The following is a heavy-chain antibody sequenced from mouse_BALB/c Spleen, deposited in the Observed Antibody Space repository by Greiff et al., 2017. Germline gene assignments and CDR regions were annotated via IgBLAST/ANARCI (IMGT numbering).Heavy chain of an antibody. CDR2: ISTYYGNT. V-gene: IGHV1-67*01. CDR3: ARGGYYGGFDV. Sequence: VQLQQSGPELVRPGVSVKISCKGSGYTFTDYAMHWVKQSHAKSLEWIGVISTYYGNTNYNQKFKGKATMTVDKSSSTAYMELARLTSEDSAIYYCARGGYYGGFDVWGAGTTVTVSS. D-gene: IGHD2-3*01. CDR1: GYTFTDYA. J-gene: IGHJ1*01.